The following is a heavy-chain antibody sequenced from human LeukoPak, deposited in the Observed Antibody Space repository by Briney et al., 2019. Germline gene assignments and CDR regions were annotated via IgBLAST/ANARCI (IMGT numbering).Heavy chain of an antibody. J-gene: IGHJ4*02. D-gene: IGHD6-13*01. CDR1: GYSISSGYY. CDR2: INRSGNT. V-gene: IGHV4-38-2*01. CDR3: ARLKGSWSIDY. Sequence: SETLSLTCAVSGYSISSGYYWGWIRQPPEKGLEWIGNINRSGNTYYHPSLKSRITISIDTSKNQFSLKVSSVTAADTAVYYCARLKGSWSIDYWGQGTLVTVSS.